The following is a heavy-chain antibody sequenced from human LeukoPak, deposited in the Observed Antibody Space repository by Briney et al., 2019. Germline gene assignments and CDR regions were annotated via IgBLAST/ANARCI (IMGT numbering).Heavy chain of an antibody. CDR1: GFTFSSYW. V-gene: IGHV4-59*01. CDR3: ARGFYYYDSSGADAFDI. D-gene: IGHD3-22*01. Sequence: GSLRLSCAASGFTFSSYWMPWIRQPPGKGLEWIGYIYYSGSTNYNPSLKSRVTISVDTSKNQFSLKLSSVTAADTAVYYCARGFYYYDSSGADAFDIWGQGTMVTVSS. J-gene: IGHJ3*02. CDR2: IYYSGST.